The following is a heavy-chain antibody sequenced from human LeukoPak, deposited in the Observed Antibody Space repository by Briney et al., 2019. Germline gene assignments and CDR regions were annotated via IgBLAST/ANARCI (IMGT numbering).Heavy chain of an antibody. V-gene: IGHV4-59*01. CDR1: GGSISSYY. CDR2: IYYSGST. D-gene: IGHD3-3*01. J-gene: IGHJ6*03. CDR3: ARVLPNLEWLPHYYMDV. Sequence: PSETLFLTCTVSGGSISSYYWSWIRQPPGKGLEWIGYIYYSGSTNYNPSLKSRVTISVDTSKNQFSLKLSSVTAADTAVYYCARVLPNLEWLPHYYMDVWGKGTTVTVSS.